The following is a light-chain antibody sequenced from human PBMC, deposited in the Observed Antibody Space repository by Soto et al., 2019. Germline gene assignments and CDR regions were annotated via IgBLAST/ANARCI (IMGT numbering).Light chain of an antibody. V-gene: IGKV1-39*01. CDR1: QTDYRF. J-gene: IGKJ4*01. Sequence: DIQMTQSPSSLSASVGDRVTLTCRASQTDYRFLNWYQHKPGTAPKLLIYGTSTLQRGVPSRFSGSGSATDFTLTITSLQPEDFATYYCQHNYIRPLTFGGGTRVEL. CDR3: QHNYIRPLT. CDR2: GTS.